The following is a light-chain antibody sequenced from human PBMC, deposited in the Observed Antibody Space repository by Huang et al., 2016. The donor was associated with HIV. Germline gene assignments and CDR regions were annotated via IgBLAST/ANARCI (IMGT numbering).Light chain of an antibody. CDR1: QSVTSN. J-gene: IGKJ1*01. Sequence: EIVMTQSPATLSVSPGERATLSCRASQSVTSNLAWYQQNPGQAPRLLIYGASTRATGVPARFSGSGSWTEFTLTISSLQSEDFAVYYCQQYSYWPRTFGQGTKVEIK. V-gene: IGKV3-15*01. CDR2: GAS. CDR3: QQYSYWPRT.